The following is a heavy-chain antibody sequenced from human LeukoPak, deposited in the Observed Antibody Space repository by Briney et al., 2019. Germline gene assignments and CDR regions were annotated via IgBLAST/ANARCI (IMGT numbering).Heavy chain of an antibody. CDR3: ARLRYSSGWYVGGYYYGKDV. CDR2: IYYSGST. J-gene: IGHJ6*02. CDR1: GGSISSGGYY. D-gene: IGHD6-19*01. Sequence: SQTLSLTCTVSGGSISSGGYYWSWIRQHPGKGLEWIGYIYYSGSTYYNPSLKSRVTISVDTSKNQFSLKLSSVTAADTAVYYCARLRYSSGWYVGGYYYGKDVWGQGTTVTVSS. V-gene: IGHV4-31*03.